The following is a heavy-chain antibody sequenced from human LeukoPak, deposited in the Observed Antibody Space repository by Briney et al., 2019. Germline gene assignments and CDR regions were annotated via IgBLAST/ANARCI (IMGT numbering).Heavy chain of an antibody. CDR1: GFTFSSYW. J-gene: IGHJ4*02. V-gene: IGHV3-74*01. D-gene: IGHD2-21*01. Sequence: GGSLRLSCAASGFTFSSYWMHWVRQAPGKGRVGVSRINSDWSSRNYAGSVKGRFTISTDNAKNTLYLQMNSLRAEDTAVYYCARGFAGVDYWGQGTLVTVSS. CDR3: ARGFAGVDY. CDR2: INSDWSSR.